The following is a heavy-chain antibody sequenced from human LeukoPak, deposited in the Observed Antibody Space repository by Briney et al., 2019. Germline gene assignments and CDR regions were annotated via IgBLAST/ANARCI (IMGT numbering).Heavy chain of an antibody. J-gene: IGHJ4*02. CDR2: IYTSGST. Sequence: PSETLSLTCTVSGYSISSGYYWGWIRQPAGKGLEWIGRIYTSGSTNYNPSLKSRVTMSVDTSKNQFSLKLSSVTAADTAVYYCARDDYSNDGTFVDYWGQGTLVTVSS. CDR1: GYSISSGYY. D-gene: IGHD4-11*01. V-gene: IGHV4-4*07. CDR3: ARDDYSNDGTFVDY.